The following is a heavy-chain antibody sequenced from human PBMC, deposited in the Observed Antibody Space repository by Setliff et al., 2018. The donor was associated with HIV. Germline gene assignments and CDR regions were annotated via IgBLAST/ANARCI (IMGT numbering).Heavy chain of an antibody. CDR2: IIPIFGTT. CDR3: ARAGGSGSYYLSWYYGMDV. D-gene: IGHD3-10*01. CDR1: GGTFSSYA. Sequence: GASVKVSCKASGGTFSSYAISWVRQAPGQGLEWMGGIIPIFGTTNYAQKFQGRVTITTDESTSTAYMELSGLRSEDTAVYYCARAGGSGSYYLSWYYGMDVWGQGTTVTVS. V-gene: IGHV1-69*05. J-gene: IGHJ6*02.